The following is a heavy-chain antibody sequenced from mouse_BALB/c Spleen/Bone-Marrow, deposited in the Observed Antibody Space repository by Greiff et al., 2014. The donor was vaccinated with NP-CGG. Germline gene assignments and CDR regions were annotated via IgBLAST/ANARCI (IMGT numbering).Heavy chain of an antibody. D-gene: IGHD2-14*01. V-gene: IGHV1-67*01. CDR1: GYTFTDYA. J-gene: IGHJ4*01. Sequence: QVQLQQSGPEVVRPGVSVKISCTGSGYTFTDYAMHWVQQSHAKRLEWIGVISTYNGNTNYNQKFKGKATMTVDKSSSTAYMELARLTSEDSAIYDCAREVRAPWDAIDYWGQGTSVTVSS. CDR3: AREVRAPWDAIDY. CDR2: ISTYNGNT.